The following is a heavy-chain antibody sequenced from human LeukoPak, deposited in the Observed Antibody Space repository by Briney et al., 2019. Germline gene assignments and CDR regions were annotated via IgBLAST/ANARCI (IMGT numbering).Heavy chain of an antibody. Sequence: GGSLRLSCAASGFTFSSYSMNWVRQAPGKGLEWVSSISSSSSYIYYADSVKGRFTISRDNAKNSLYLQMNSLRAEDTAVYYCARDSYYYDSSGYYLYYFDYWGQGTLVTVSS. D-gene: IGHD3-22*01. CDR1: GFTFSSYS. CDR3: ARDSYYYDSSGYYLYYFDY. V-gene: IGHV3-21*01. CDR2: ISSSSSYI. J-gene: IGHJ4*02.